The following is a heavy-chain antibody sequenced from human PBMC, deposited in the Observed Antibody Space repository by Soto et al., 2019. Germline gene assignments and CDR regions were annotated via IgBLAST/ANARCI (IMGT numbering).Heavy chain of an antibody. CDR2: VNTDGSTT. J-gene: IGHJ4*02. V-gene: IGHV3-74*01. CDR1: GFTFSNYW. D-gene: IGHD3-16*01. CDR3: ARDLGGYASH. Sequence: EVQLVESGGGLVQPGGSLRLSCAASGFTFSNYWMHWVRQAPGKGPVWVSRVNTDGSTTNYADSVKGRFTISRDNAKDPLYLQTNSRGAEVPAVDYCARDLGGYASHWGQGTLVTVSS.